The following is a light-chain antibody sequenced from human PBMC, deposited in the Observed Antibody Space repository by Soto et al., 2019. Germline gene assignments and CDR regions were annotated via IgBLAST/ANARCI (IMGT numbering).Light chain of an antibody. CDR1: QGISSY. CDR3: QQYYSYPVS. CDR2: AAS. Sequence: AIRMTQSPSSFSASTGDRVTITCRASQGISSYLAWYQQKPGKAPKLLFYAASTLQSGVPSRFSGSGSGTDFTLTISCLQSEDFATYDCQQYYSYPVSFGPGPKVDIK. J-gene: IGKJ3*01. V-gene: IGKV1-8*01.